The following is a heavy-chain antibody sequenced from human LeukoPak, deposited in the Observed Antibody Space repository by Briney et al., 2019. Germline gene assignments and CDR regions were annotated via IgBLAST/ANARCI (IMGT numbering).Heavy chain of an antibody. J-gene: IGHJ4*02. Sequence: PSQTLSLTCTVSGGSISSGGYYWSWIRQHPGKGLEWIGYIYYSGSTYYNPSLKSRVTISVDTSKNQFSLKLSSVTAADTAVYYCARDGREYSSSFGYSILDYWGQGTLVTVSS. D-gene: IGHD6-6*01. CDR3: ARDGREYSSSFGYSILDY. CDR2: IYYSGST. CDR1: GGSISSGGYY. V-gene: IGHV4-31*03.